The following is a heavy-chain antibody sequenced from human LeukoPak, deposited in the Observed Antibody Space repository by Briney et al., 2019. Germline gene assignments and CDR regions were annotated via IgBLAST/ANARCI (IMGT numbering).Heavy chain of an antibody. CDR1: GGSISSYY. Sequence: SETLSLTCTVSGGSISSYYWSWIRQPPGKGPEWIGYIYYSGSTNYNPSLKSRVTISVDTSKNQFSLKLSSVTAADTAVYYCARVDSSGYFDYWGQGTLVTVSS. V-gene: IGHV4-59*01. J-gene: IGHJ4*02. D-gene: IGHD3-22*01. CDR2: IYYSGST. CDR3: ARVDSSGYFDY.